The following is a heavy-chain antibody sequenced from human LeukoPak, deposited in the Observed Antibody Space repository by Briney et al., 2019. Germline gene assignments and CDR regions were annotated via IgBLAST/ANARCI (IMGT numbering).Heavy chain of an antibody. D-gene: IGHD6-25*01. Sequence: GGSLRLSCVASGFSFNNYAMTWVRQASGKGLEWVAAISGSGGTTYYADAAKGRFTISRDNSENTLYLQMDSLRAEDTAVYYCARFFTPSGGASGWPWTMEYWGQGALAVLSS. V-gene: IGHV3-23*01. J-gene: IGHJ4*02. CDR2: ISGSGGTT. CDR1: GFSFNNYA. CDR3: ARFFTPSGGASGWPWTMEY.